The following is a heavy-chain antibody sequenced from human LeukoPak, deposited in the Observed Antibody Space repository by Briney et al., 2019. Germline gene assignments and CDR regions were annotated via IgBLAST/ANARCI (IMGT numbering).Heavy chain of an antibody. CDR1: GFTVSSNY. V-gene: IGHV3-66*01. CDR3: AGSLAYCGGDCRLGDY. Sequence: GGSLRLSCAASGFTVSSNYMTWVRQAPGKGLEWVSIIYSGGNTYYADSVKGRFTISRDSSKNIVYLQMNSLRAEDTAVYYCAGSLAYCGGDCRLGDYWGQGTLVTVSS. J-gene: IGHJ4*02. CDR2: IYSGGNT. D-gene: IGHD2-21*02.